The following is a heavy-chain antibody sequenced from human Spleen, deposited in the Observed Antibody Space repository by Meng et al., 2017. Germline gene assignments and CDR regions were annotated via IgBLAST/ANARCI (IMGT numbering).Heavy chain of an antibody. CDR3: ARLGLRVSTTDY. CDR2: IYQSGST. J-gene: IGHJ4*02. Sequence: QVHLQYSAPGLVKPSGTLSLTCAVSGGSLRCSNWWSWVRQPPGKGLEWIGEIYQSGSTNYNPSLKSRATISVDTSKNDFSLNLISVTAADTAVYYCARLGLRVSTTDYWGQGILVTVSS. V-gene: IGHV4-4*02. D-gene: IGHD3/OR15-3a*01. CDR1: GGSLRCSNW.